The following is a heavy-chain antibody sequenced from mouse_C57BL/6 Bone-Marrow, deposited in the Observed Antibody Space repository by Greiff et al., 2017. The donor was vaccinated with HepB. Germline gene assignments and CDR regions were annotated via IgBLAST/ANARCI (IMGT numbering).Heavy chain of an antibody. Sequence: QVQLKQSGAELARPGASVKLSCKASGYTFTSYGISWVKQRTGQGLEWIGEIYPRSGNTYYNEKFKGKATLTADKSSSTAYMELRSLTSEDSAVYFCARPPYYGNYVNYFDYWGQGTTLTVSS. CDR2: IYPRSGNT. D-gene: IGHD2-10*01. V-gene: IGHV1-81*01. CDR3: ARPPYYGNYVNYFDY. J-gene: IGHJ2*01. CDR1: GYTFTSYG.